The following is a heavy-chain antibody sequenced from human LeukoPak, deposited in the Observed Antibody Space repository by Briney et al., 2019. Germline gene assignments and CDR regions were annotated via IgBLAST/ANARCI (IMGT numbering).Heavy chain of an antibody. Sequence: GAPVKVSCKASGYTFSRFGISWVRQAPGQGLEWMGWISGYDGNTNYPQRLQGRVTMTTDTSTSTAYMELRNLRSDDTAVYYCARESSNGWFDPWGQGTLVTVSS. CDR1: GYTFSRFG. V-gene: IGHV1-18*01. CDR2: ISGYDGNT. D-gene: IGHD2-8*01. J-gene: IGHJ5*02. CDR3: ARESSNGWFDP.